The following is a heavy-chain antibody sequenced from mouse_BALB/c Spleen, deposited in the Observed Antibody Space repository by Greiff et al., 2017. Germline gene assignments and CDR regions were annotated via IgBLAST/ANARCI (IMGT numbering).Heavy chain of an antibody. V-gene: IGHV2-9*02. CDR1: GFSLTSYG. CDR3: ARDHGYYYGSSTRDWFAY. Sequence: QVQLQQSGPGLVAPSQSLSITCTVSGFSLTSYGVHWVRQPPGKGLEWLGVIWAGGSTNYNSALMSRLSISKDNSKSQVFLKMNSLQTDDTAMYSCARDHGYYYGSSTRDWFAYWGQGTLVTVSA. D-gene: IGHD1-1*01. J-gene: IGHJ3*01. CDR2: IWAGGST.